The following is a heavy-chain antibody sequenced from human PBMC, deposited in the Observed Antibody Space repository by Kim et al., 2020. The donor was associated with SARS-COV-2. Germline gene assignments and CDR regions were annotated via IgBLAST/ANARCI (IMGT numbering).Heavy chain of an antibody. D-gene: IGHD3-3*01. CDR2: ISGSGGST. V-gene: IGHV3-23*01. Sequence: GGSLRLSCATSGFTFSSYAMSWVRQAPGKGLEWVSAISGSGGSTYYADSVKGRFTISRDNSKNTLYLQMNSLRAEDTAVYYCAKTLKRITIFGVVRISFDYWGQGTLVTVSS. CDR3: AKTLKRITIFGVVRISFDY. CDR1: GFTFSSYA. J-gene: IGHJ4*02.